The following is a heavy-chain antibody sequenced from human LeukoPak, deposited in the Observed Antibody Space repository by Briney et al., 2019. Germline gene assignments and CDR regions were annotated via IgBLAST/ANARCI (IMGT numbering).Heavy chain of an antibody. V-gene: IGHV4-4*07. J-gene: IGHJ4*02. Sequence: SETLSLTCTFSGGSINNYYWSWIRQPAGKGLEWIGLIHSSGSTSNNPSLESRVTISVDTSKNQFSLKLYSVTAADTAVYYCARGGDYGDYVFHYWGQGTLVTVSS. CDR2: IHSSGST. D-gene: IGHD4-17*01. CDR3: ARGGDYGDYVFHY. CDR1: GGSINNYY.